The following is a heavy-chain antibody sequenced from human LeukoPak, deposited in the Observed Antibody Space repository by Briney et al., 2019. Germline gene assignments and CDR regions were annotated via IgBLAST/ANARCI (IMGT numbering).Heavy chain of an antibody. D-gene: IGHD6-6*01. V-gene: IGHV4-61*01. Sequence: SETLSLTCTVSGGSVSSGSYYWSWIRQPPGKGLEWIGYIYCSGSTNYNPSLKSRVTISVDTSKNQFSLKLSSVTAADTAVYYCARELSSSTNWFDPWGPGTLVTVSS. CDR1: GGSVSSGSYY. CDR2: IYCSGST. J-gene: IGHJ5*02. CDR3: ARELSSSTNWFDP.